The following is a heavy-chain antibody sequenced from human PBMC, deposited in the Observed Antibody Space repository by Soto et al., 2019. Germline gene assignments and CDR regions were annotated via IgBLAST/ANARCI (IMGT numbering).Heavy chain of an antibody. D-gene: IGHD6-13*01. V-gene: IGHV4-31*01. J-gene: IGHJ6*02. CDR2: IYYSGST. CDR1: GGSISSGGYY. CDR3: ASLTSGRSWLEYYYYGMDV. Sequence: SETLSLTCTVSGGSISSGGYYWSWIRQHPGKGMEWIGYIYYSGSTYYNPFLKSQVTISVDTPNNQFSLKLSSVIAADTAVYYCASLTSGRSWLEYYYYGMDVWGQGTTVTVSS.